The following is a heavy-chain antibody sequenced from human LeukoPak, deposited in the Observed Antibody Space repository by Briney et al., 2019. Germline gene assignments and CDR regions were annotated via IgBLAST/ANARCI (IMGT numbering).Heavy chain of an antibody. Sequence: ASVKVSCKASGYTFTGYYMHWVRQAPGQGLEWMGWINPNSGGTNYAQKFQGRVTMTRDTSTSTAYMELSRLRSDDTAVYYCATDHPVTTLSFDYWGQGTLVTVSS. CDR3: ATDHPVTTLSFDY. CDR1: GYTFTGYY. J-gene: IGHJ4*02. CDR2: INPNSGGT. D-gene: IGHD4-17*01. V-gene: IGHV1-2*02.